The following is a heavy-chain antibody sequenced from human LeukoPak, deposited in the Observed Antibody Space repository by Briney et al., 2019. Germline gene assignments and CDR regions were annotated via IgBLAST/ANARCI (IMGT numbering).Heavy chain of an antibody. CDR3: ARASNWKYDH. D-gene: IGHD1-20*01. Sequence: GGSLRLSCAASGFTFTTYWMHWVRQAPGKGLVWVSRSNSDGSSTSYADSVKGRFTISRDNAKNTLYLQMNSLRAEDTAVYYCARASNWKYDHWGQGTLVTVSS. CDR1: GFTFTTYW. CDR2: SNSDGSST. V-gene: IGHV3-74*01. J-gene: IGHJ4*02.